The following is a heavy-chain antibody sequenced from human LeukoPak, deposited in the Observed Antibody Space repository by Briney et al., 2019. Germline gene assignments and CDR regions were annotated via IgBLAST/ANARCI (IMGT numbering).Heavy chain of an antibody. Sequence: GGSLRLSCAASGFTFSDYYMSWIRQAPGKGLEWVSYISSSGSTIYYADSVKGRFSISRDNAKNSLYLQMNSLRAEDTAVYYCARYCSSTSCYVPFDYWGQGTLVTVSS. D-gene: IGHD2-2*01. V-gene: IGHV3-11*01. J-gene: IGHJ4*02. CDR3: ARYCSSTSCYVPFDY. CDR1: GFTFSDYY. CDR2: ISSSGSTI.